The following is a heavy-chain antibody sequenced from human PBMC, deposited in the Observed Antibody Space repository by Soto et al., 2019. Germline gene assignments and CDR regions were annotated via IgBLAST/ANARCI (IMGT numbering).Heavy chain of an antibody. Sequence: GASVKVSCKASGYTFSSYAMHWVRQAPGQRLEWMGWINAGNGDTKYSQKFQGRVTIARDTAASTAYMELGSLTFEDTAVYYCARKVGASAYWGQGTLVTVSS. V-gene: IGHV1-3*01. CDR1: GYTFSSYA. J-gene: IGHJ4*02. D-gene: IGHD1-26*01. CDR3: ARKVGASAY. CDR2: INAGNGDT.